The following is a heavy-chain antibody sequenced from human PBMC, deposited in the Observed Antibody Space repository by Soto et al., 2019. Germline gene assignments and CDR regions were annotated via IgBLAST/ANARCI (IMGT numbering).Heavy chain of an antibody. CDR2: IIPIFGTA. CDR1: GGTFSSYA. V-gene: IGHV1-69*06. J-gene: IGHJ5*02. Sequence: SVKVSCKASGGTFSSYAISWVRQAPGQGLEWMGGIIPIFGTANYAQKFQGRVTITADKSTSTAYMELSSLRSEGTAVYYCAREVGYGDYVAWFDPWGQGTLVTVSS. D-gene: IGHD4-17*01. CDR3: AREVGYGDYVAWFDP.